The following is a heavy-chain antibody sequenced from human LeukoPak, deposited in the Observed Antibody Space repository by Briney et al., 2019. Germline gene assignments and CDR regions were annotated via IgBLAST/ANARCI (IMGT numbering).Heavy chain of an antibody. CDR1: GGSNSSSSYY. CDR3: ASHPHFQAPFDY. Sequence: SETLSLTCTVSGGSNSSSSYYWGWIRQPPGKGLEWIGSIYYSGSTYYNPSLKSRVTISVDTSKNQFSLKLSSVTAADTAVYYCASHPHFQAPFDYWGQGTLVTVSS. V-gene: IGHV4-39*07. D-gene: IGHD2/OR15-2a*01. J-gene: IGHJ4*02. CDR2: IYYSGST.